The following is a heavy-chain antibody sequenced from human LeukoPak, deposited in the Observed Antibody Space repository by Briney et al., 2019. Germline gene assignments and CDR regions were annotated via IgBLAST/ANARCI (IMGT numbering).Heavy chain of an antibody. V-gene: IGHV3-11*01. CDR1: GFTFSDYY. J-gene: IGHJ3*02. D-gene: IGHD3-22*01. Sequence: GGSLRLSCAASGFTFSDYYMTWIRQAPGKGLEWISFISSSGSTIYYADSVKGRFTISRDNAKNSLYLQMNSLRAEDTAVYYCAKSNNYYDSSGPYAFDIWGQGTMVTVSS. CDR2: ISSSGSTI. CDR3: AKSNNYYDSSGPYAFDI.